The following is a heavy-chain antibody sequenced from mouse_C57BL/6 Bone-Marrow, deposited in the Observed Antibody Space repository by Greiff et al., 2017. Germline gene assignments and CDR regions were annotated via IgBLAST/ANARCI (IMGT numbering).Heavy chain of an antibody. CDR1: GYTFTSYW. V-gene: IGHV1-69*01. CDR2: IDPSDSYT. CDR3: ARDGYPRAY. D-gene: IGHD2-3*01. Sequence: QVQLQQPGAELVMPGASVKLSCKASGYTFTSYWMHWVKQRPGQGLEWIGEIDPSDSYTNYNQKFKGKSTLTVDKSSSTAYMQLSSLTSEDSAVYYCARDGYPRAYWGQGTLVTVSA. J-gene: IGHJ3*01.